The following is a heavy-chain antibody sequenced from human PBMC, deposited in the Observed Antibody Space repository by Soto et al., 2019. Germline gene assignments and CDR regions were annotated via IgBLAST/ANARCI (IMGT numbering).Heavy chain of an antibody. CDR1: GFTFSSYA. CDR3: AKEEYSYGYYYGMDV. Sequence: VGSLRLSCAASGFTFSSYAMSWVRQAPGKGLEWVSAISGSGGSTYYADSVKGRFTISRDNSKNTLYLQMNSLRAEDTAVYYCAKEEYSYGYYYGMDVWGQGTTVTVSS. CDR2: ISGSGGST. J-gene: IGHJ6*02. V-gene: IGHV3-23*01. D-gene: IGHD5-18*01.